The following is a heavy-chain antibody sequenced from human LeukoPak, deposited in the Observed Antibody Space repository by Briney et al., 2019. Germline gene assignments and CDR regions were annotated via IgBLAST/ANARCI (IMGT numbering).Heavy chain of an antibody. J-gene: IGHJ4*02. CDR3: ATSPGAMIVVVITA. CDR2: ISSTGGNT. Sequence: GGSLRLSCAASGLTFSSYAMSWVRQAPGKGLEWVSTISSTGGNTHYAGSVVGRFTISRDNSKNTLYLQMNSLRAEDTAIYYCATSPGAMIVVVITAWGQGALVTVSS. CDR1: GLTFSSYA. V-gene: IGHV3-23*01. D-gene: IGHD3-22*01.